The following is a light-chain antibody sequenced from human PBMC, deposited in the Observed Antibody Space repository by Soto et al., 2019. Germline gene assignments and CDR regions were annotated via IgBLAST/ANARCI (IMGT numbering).Light chain of an antibody. CDR2: GNS. J-gene: IGLJ3*02. CDR3: QSYDSSLSDWV. Sequence: QSVLTQPPSVSGAPGQRVTISCTESSSNIGAGYDVHWYQQLPGTAPKLLIYGNSNRPSGVPDRFSGSKSGTSASLAITGRQAEDEADYYCQSYDSSLSDWVFGGGTKLTVL. V-gene: IGLV1-40*01. CDR1: SSNIGAGYD.